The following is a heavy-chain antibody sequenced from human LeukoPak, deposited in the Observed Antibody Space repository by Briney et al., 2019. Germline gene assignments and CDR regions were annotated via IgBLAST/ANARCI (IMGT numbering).Heavy chain of an antibody. CDR1: GGSISRYC. Sequence: SETLSLTCPLSGGSISRYCWSWIRQPPRKGLDWVGYIYYLGGNNYNPSLKCRVSISIDTYKNLISLKLSSVTAADTAVYYCAREALWFGELLPTPGAFDIWGQGTMVTVSS. J-gene: IGHJ3*02. CDR2: IYYLGGN. V-gene: IGHV4-59*01. D-gene: IGHD3-10*01. CDR3: AREALWFGELLPTPGAFDI.